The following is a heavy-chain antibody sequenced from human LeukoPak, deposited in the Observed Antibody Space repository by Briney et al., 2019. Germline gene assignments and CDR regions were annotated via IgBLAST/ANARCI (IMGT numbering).Heavy chain of an antibody. CDR1: GFTFSSYG. J-gene: IGHJ6*02. CDR3: ARGTYCSSTSCPPYYYYGMDV. V-gene: IGHV3-33*01. D-gene: IGHD2-2*01. CDR2: IWYDGSNK. Sequence: GRSLRLSCAASGFTFSSYGMPWVRQAPGKGLEWVAVIWYDGSNKYYADSVKGRFTISRDNSKNTLYLQMNSLRAEDTAVYYCARGTYCSSTSCPPYYYYGMDVWGQGTTVTVSS.